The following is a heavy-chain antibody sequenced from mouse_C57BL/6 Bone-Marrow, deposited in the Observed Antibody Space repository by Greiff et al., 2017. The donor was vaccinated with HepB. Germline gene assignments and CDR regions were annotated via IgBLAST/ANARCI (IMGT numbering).Heavy chain of an antibody. Sequence: VQLQQSGPELVKPGASVKMSCKASGYTFTDYNMHWVKQSHGKSLEWIGYINPNNGGTSYNQKFKGKATLTVNKSSSTADMELRSLTSEDSAVYYCASYGYDGYFDVWGTGTTVTVSS. CDR1: GYTFTDYN. J-gene: IGHJ1*03. CDR3: ASYGYDGYFDV. D-gene: IGHD2-2*01. CDR2: INPNNGGT. V-gene: IGHV1-22*01.